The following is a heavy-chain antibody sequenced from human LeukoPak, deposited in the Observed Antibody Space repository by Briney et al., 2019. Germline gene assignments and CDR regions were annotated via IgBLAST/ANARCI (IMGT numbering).Heavy chain of an antibody. CDR3: AKSPVSSCRGSFCYPFDY. J-gene: IGHJ4*02. Sequence: GGSLRLSCAASGFTFSSYWMHWVRQAPGKGLVWVSRINSDGSSTSYADSVKGRFTISRDNSKNTLYLQMNSLRAEDTAVYYCAKSPVSSCRGSFCYPFDYWGQGNLVTVSS. CDR2: INSDGSST. CDR1: GFTFSSYW. V-gene: IGHV3-74*01. D-gene: IGHD2-15*01.